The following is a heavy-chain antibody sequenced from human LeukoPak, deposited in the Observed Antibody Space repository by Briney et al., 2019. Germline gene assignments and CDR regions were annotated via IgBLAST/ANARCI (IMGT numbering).Heavy chain of an antibody. CDR3: ARTLYDFWSGYYPNWFDP. CDR1: GGSISSSSYY. Sequence: PSETLSLTCTVSGGSISSSSYYWGWIRQPPGKGLEWIGSIYYSGSTYYNPSLKSRVTISVDTSKNQFSLKLSSVTAADTAVYYCARTLYDFWSGYYPNWFDPWGQGTLVTVSS. J-gene: IGHJ5*02. D-gene: IGHD3-3*01. V-gene: IGHV4-39*07. CDR2: IYYSGST.